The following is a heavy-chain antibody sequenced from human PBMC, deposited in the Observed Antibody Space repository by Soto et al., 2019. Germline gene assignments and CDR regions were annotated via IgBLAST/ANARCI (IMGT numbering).Heavy chain of an antibody. V-gene: IGHV3-23*01. Sequence: GGSLRLSCAASGFTFSSYAMSWVRQAPGKGLEWVSAISGSGGSTYYADSVKGRFTISRDNSKNTLYLQMNNLRAEYTAVYYCAKDKTTVTIAAAGYWGQGTLVTVSS. CDR3: AKDKTTVTIAAAGY. CDR2: ISGSGGST. D-gene: IGHD6-13*01. CDR1: GFTFSSYA. J-gene: IGHJ4*02.